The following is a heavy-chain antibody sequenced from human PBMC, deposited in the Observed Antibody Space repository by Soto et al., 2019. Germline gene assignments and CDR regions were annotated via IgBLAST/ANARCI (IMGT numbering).Heavy chain of an antibody. CDR1: GYTFTGYY. D-gene: IGHD2-15*01. CDR3: AREDCSGGSCYDDAFDI. CDR2: INPNSGGT. J-gene: IGHJ3*02. Sequence: ASVKVSCKASGYTFTGYYMRLGRQAPGQGLEWMGWINPNSGGTNYAQKFQGWVTMTRDTSISTACMELSRLRSDDTAVYYCAREDCSGGSCYDDAFDIWGQGTMVTVSS. V-gene: IGHV1-2*04.